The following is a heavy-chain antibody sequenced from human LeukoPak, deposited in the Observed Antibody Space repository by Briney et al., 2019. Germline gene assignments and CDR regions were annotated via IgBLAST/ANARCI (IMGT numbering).Heavy chain of an antibody. CDR1: GYTFTSYY. V-gene: IGHV1-46*01. D-gene: IGHD6-13*01. CDR3: ARDLGSKFIAAAGRKFDP. Sequence: VASVKVSCKASGYTFTSYYMHWVRQAPGQGLEWMGIINPSGGSTSYAQKFQGRVTMTRDTSTSTVYMELSRLRSDDTAVYYCARDLGSKFIAAAGRKFDPWGQGTLVTVSS. J-gene: IGHJ5*02. CDR2: INPSGGST.